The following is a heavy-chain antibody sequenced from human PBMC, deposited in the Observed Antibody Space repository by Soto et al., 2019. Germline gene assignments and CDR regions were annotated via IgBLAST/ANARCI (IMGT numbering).Heavy chain of an antibody. CDR1: GFTFSDHY. CDR3: TRGYSGLSIYAFDV. V-gene: IGHV3-72*01. D-gene: IGHD3-3*02. Sequence: PGGSLRLSCVGSGFTFSDHYIDWVRQAPGRGLEWVGRSSNKADSYTTEYAAAVKDRFTISRDDSKNSLFLQMSGLKTEDTAVYSCTRGYSGLSIYAFDVWGQGTMVTVSS. J-gene: IGHJ3*01. CDR2: SSNKADSYTT.